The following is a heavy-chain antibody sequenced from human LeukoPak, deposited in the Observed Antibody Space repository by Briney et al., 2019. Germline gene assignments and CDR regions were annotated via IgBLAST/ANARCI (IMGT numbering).Heavy chain of an antibody. CDR1: GYTFTGYY. CDR3: ASPTMARGVIHPNNLDY. D-gene: IGHD3-10*01. J-gene: IGHJ4*02. CDR2: INPNRGGT. Sequence: ASVKVSCKASGYTFTGYYMHWVRQAPGQGLEWMGWINPNRGGTNYAQKFQGRVTMTRDTSISTAYMELSRLRSDDTAVYYCASPTMARGVIHPNNLDYWGQGTLVTVSS. V-gene: IGHV1-2*02.